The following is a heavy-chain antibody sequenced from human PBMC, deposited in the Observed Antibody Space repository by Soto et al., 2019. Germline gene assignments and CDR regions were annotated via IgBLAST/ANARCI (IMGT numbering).Heavy chain of an antibody. Sequence: SVKVSCKASGGTFSSYSISWVRQAPGQGLEWMGGIIPIFGTANYAQKFQGRVTITADESTSTAYMELSSLRSEDTAVYYCARGYYDILTGYPGNYYGMDVWGQGTTVTVS. J-gene: IGHJ6*02. V-gene: IGHV1-69*13. CDR2: IIPIFGTA. CDR3: ARGYYDILTGYPGNYYGMDV. CDR1: GGTFSSYS. D-gene: IGHD3-9*01.